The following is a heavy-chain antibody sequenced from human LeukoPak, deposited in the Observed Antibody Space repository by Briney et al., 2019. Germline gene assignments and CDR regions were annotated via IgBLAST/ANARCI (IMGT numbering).Heavy chain of an antibody. D-gene: IGHD3-3*01. J-gene: IGHJ5*02. CDR3: ARVPFPPYDFWSGYRFDP. CDR2: INPNSGGT. V-gene: IGHV1-2*02. CDR1: GYTFTGYY. Sequence: ASVKVSCKASGYTFTGYYMHWVRQAPGQGLEWMGWINPNSGGTNYAQKFQGRVTTTRDTSISTAYMELSRLRSDDTAVYYCARVPFPPYDFWSGYRFDPWGQGTLVTVSS.